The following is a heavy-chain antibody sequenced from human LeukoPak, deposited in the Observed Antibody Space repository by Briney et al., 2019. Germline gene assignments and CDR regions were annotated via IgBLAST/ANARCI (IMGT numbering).Heavy chain of an antibody. V-gene: IGHV3-53*04. D-gene: IGHD3-16*01. J-gene: IGHJ4*02. Sequence: PGGPLRLSCAVSGFTVSGNYMTWVRQAPGKGLEWVSVIYTSGTTYYKDSVKGRFTISRHNSKNMVNLQMDSLRPEDTAVYYCASGPTYDYVRVILYWGQGTLVTVSS. CDR1: GFTVSGNY. CDR2: IYTSGTT. CDR3: ASGPTYDYVRVILY.